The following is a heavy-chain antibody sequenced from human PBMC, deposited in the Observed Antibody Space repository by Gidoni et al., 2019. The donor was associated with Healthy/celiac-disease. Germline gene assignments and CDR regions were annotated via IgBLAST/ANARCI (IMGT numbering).Heavy chain of an antibody. J-gene: IGHJ5*02. CDR3: ARGDTAMVRNWFDP. D-gene: IGHD5-18*01. CDR2: INHSGST. V-gene: IGHV4-34*01. Sequence: QVQLQQWGAGLLKPSETLSLTCAVYGGSFSGYYWSWIRQPPGKGLEWIGEINHSGSTNYNPSLKSRVTISVDTSKNQFSLKLSSVTAADTAVYYCARGDTAMVRNWFDPWGQGTLVTVSS. CDR1: GGSFSGYY.